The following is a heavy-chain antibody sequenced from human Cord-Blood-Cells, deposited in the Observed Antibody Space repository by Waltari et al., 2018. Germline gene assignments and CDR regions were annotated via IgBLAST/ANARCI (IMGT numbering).Heavy chain of an antibody. CDR1: GGSISSSRYY. D-gene: IGHD3-10*01. V-gene: IGHV4-39*01. CDR3: ARILWFGELLDDY. CDR2: IYYSGST. Sequence: QLQLQESGPGLVKPSETLSLTCTVSGGSISSSRYYWGWIRQPPGNGLEWIGSIYYSGSTYYTPSLKSRFTISVDTSKNQFSLKLSSVTAADTAVYYCARILWFGELLDDYWGQGTLVTVSS. J-gene: IGHJ4*02.